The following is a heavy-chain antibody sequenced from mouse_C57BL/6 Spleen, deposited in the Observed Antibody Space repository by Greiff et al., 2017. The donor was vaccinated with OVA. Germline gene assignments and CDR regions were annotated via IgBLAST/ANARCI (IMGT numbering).Heavy chain of an antibody. J-gene: IGHJ1*03. V-gene: IGHV1-15*01. CDR1: GYTFTDYE. CDR2: IDPETGGT. D-gene: IGHD2-14*01. Sequence: QVQLQQSGAELVRPGASVTLSCKASGYTFTDYEMHWVKQTPVHGLEWIGAIDPETGGTAYNQKFKGKAILTADKSSSTAYMELRSLTSADSSCSYCTRRGTSGYFDVWGTGTTVTVSS. CDR3: TRRGTSGYFDV.